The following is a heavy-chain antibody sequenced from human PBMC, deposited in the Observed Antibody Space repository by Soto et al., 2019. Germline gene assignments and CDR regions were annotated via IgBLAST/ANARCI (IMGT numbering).Heavy chain of an antibody. Sequence: PSETLSLTCTVSGGSISSYYWSWIRQPPGKGLEWIGYIYYSGSTNYNPSLKSRVTISVDTSKNQFSLKLSSVTAADTAVYYCARNTMIVVADYWGQGTLVTVSS. CDR1: GGSISSYY. CDR2: IYYSGST. J-gene: IGHJ4*02. V-gene: IGHV4-59*01. CDR3: ARNTMIVVADY. D-gene: IGHD3-22*01.